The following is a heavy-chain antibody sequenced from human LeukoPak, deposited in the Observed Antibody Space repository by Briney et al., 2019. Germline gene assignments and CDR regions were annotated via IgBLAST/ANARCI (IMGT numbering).Heavy chain of an antibody. D-gene: IGHD4-17*01. J-gene: IGHJ4*02. Sequence: GGSLRLSCAASGFIFSNYAMSWVRQAPGTGLEWVSSISNSGGSTYYADSVKGRFTISRDNSKNTLYLQMNNLRAEDTAVYYCAKAFVTTLTTFDYWGQGILVTVSS. CDR2: ISNSGGST. V-gene: IGHV3-23*01. CDR1: GFIFSNYA. CDR3: AKAFVTTLTTFDY.